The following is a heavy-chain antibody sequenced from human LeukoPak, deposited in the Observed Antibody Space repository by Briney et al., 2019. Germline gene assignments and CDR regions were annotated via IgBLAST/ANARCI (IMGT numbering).Heavy chain of an antibody. J-gene: IGHJ4*02. V-gene: IGHV3-48*01. Sequence: PGGSLRLSCAASGFTFSSYNMNWVRQAPGKGLEWVSYISSSSSTIYYADSVKGRFTISRDNAKSSLYLQMNSLRAEDTAVYYCATEVVWSVDYWGQGTLITVSS. CDR3: ATEVVWSVDY. CDR1: GFTFSSYN. CDR2: ISSSSSTI. D-gene: IGHD3-3*01.